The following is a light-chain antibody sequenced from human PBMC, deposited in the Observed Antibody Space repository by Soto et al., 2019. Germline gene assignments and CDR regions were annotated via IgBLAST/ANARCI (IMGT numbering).Light chain of an antibody. CDR1: SSDVGAYNY. Sequence: QSVLTQPASVSGSPGQSIAISCIGTSSDVGAYNYVSWYQQHPGKAPKLVIYDVNNRPSGVSNRFSGSRSGNTASLTISGLQADDEADYYCASYTTSGSVVFGGGTKVTVL. CDR2: DVN. J-gene: IGLJ2*01. V-gene: IGLV2-14*03. CDR3: ASYTTSGSVV.